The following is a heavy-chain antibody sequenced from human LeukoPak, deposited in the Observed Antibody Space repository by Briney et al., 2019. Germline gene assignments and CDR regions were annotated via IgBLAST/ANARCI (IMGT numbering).Heavy chain of an antibody. CDR1: GYTFTSYY. V-gene: IGHV1-46*01. Sequence: ASVKVSCKASGYTFTSYYMHWVRRAPGPGLEWMGIINPSGGSTSYAQKFQGRDTMTRDTSTSTVYMDLSSLRSEDTAVYYCARGWSITMVRGVTDYWGQGTLVTVSS. CDR3: ARGWSITMVRGVTDY. CDR2: INPSGGST. D-gene: IGHD3-10*01. J-gene: IGHJ4*02.